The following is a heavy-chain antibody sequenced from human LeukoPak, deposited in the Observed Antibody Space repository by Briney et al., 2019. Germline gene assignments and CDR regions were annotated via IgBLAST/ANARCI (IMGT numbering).Heavy chain of an antibody. V-gene: IGHV3-23*01. D-gene: IGHD6-13*01. CDR2: ISGSGDNT. Sequence: GGSLRLSCAASGFTFSSFAMTWVRQAPGKGLEWVSGISGSGDNTYYADSVKGRFTISRDNSKNTLYLLMNSLRAEDTAVYYCAKDLFCWQQQIPGDNWGQGTLVTVSS. J-gene: IGHJ4*02. CDR1: GFTFSSFA. CDR3: AKDLFCWQQQIPGDN.